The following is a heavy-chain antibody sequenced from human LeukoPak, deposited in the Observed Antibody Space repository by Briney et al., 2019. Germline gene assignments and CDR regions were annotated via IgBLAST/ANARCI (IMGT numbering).Heavy chain of an antibody. V-gene: IGHV4-59*01. CDR1: VGSFSGYY. CDR2: IYYSGST. Sequence: SETLSLTCAVYVGSFSGYYWSWIRQPPGKGLEWIGYIYYSGSTNYNPSLKSRVTISVDTSKNQFSLKLSSVTAADTAVYYCARVSTLLAHYFDYWGQGTLVTVSS. D-gene: IGHD5/OR15-5a*01. J-gene: IGHJ4*02. CDR3: ARVSTLLAHYFDY.